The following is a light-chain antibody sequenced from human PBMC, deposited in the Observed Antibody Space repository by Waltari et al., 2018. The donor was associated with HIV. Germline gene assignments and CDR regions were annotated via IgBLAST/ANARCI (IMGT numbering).Light chain of an antibody. J-gene: IGKJ1*01. CDR2: GAS. V-gene: IGKV3-20*01. CDR1: QSVSSSN. CDR3: QQSGSSPRT. Sequence: EIVLTQSPGTLSLSPGERATLSCRASQSVSSSNLAWYQQKPGQAPRLLIYGASSRATGIPDRFSGSGSGTEFTLTISRLEPEDFAVYYCQQSGSSPRTFGQGTKVEIK.